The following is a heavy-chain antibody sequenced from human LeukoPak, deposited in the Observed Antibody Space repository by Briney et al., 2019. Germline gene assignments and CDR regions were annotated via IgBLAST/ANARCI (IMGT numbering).Heavy chain of an antibody. CDR3: ASAAFHLAAAGTGYFDY. CDR1: GGSFSGYY. J-gene: IGHJ4*02. Sequence: SETLSLTCAVYGGSFSGYYWSWIRQPPGKGLEWIGEINHSGSTNYNPSLKSRVTISVDTSKNQFSLKLSSVTAADTAVYYCASAAFHLAAAGTGYFDYWAREPWSPSPQ. CDR2: INHSGST. D-gene: IGHD6-13*01. V-gene: IGHV4-34*01.